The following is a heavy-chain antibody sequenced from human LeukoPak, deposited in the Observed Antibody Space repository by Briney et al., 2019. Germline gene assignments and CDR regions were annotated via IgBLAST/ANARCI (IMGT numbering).Heavy chain of an antibody. Sequence: SETLSLTCTVSGGSLSSYYWNSLRQPPGKGLDWIGYIYYSGSTNYNPSLKSRVTISVDTTKIQLYLKLRTVNAADTAVYYGARVGYYYGSGSVDPWGQGTLVTVSS. D-gene: IGHD3-10*01. CDR3: ARVGYYYGSGSVDP. CDR1: GGSLSSYY. CDR2: IYYSGST. V-gene: IGHV4-59*01. J-gene: IGHJ5*02.